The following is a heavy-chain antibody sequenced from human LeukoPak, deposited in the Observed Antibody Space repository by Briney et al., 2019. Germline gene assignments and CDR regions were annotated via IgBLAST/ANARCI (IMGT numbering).Heavy chain of an antibody. J-gene: IGHJ3*02. D-gene: IGHD1-1*01. CDR3: ATAPTVGPQELDADAFDI. CDR1: GFSFSTYG. CDR2: IQSDGRNK. Sequence: GGSLRLSCAASGFSFSTYGMHWVRQAPGTGLEWLAFIQSDGRNKYYADSVKGRFTISRDNSKNTLYLQMNSLRAEDTAVYFCATAPTVGPQELDADAFDIWGQGTMVTVSS. V-gene: IGHV3-30*02.